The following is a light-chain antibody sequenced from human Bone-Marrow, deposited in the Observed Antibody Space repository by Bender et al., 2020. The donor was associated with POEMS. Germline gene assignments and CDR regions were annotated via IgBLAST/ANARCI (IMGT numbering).Light chain of an antibody. CDR3: SSFSSSITLFYV. CDR1: SSNVGSFNL. CDR2: EVS. J-gene: IGLJ1*01. Sequence: QSALTQPVSVSGSPGQSITISCTGTSSNVGSFNLVSWYQQHPGKAPKLIIYEVSKRPSGVSIRFSGSKSGSTASLTISGLQAEDEGDYYCSSFSSSITLFYVFGTGTKVTVL. V-gene: IGLV2-14*02.